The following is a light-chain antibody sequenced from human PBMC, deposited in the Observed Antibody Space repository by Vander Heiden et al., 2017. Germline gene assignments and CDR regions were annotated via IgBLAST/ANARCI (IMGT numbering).Light chain of an antibody. CDR2: VAS. CDR1: QDISRW. J-gene: IGKJ5*01. CDR3: QQDNSFPIT. Sequence: DIQLTQSPSSVSASVGDRVTITCRASQDISRWLAWYQQKPGKAPKLLIYVASSLQSGVPSRFSGSGSGTDFTLTISSLQPGDFATYFCQQDNSFPITFGQGTRLEIK. V-gene: IGKV1-12*01.